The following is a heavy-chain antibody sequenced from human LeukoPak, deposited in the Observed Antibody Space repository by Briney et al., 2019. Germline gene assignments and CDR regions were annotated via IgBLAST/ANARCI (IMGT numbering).Heavy chain of an antibody. CDR2: ISDSGDYT. J-gene: IGHJ4*02. CDR1: GFTFSSYA. Sequence: PGGSLRLSCAGSGFTFSSYAMSWVRQAPGQGLEWVSVISDSGDYTSYADSVRGRFTISRDNSRNTLYLQMISLRPGDTAVYYWTKDTSIGKYCTNGVCSPFDYWGQGTLVTVSS. V-gene: IGHV3-23*01. D-gene: IGHD2-8*01. CDR3: TKDTSIGKYCTNGVCSPFDY.